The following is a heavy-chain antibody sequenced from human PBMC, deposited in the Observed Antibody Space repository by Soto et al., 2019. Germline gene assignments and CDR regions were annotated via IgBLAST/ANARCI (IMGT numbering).Heavy chain of an antibody. D-gene: IGHD3-10*01. Sequence: GSGPTLVNPTQTLTLTCTFSGFSLSTSGMCVSWIRQPPGKALEWLALIDWDDDKYYSTSLKTRLTISKDTSKNQVVLTMTNMDPVDTATYYCARTPRTYYYGSGSYLFDPWGQGTLVTVSS. CDR3: ARTPRTYYYGSGSYLFDP. CDR1: GFSLSTSGMC. CDR2: IDWDDDK. J-gene: IGHJ5*02. V-gene: IGHV2-70*01.